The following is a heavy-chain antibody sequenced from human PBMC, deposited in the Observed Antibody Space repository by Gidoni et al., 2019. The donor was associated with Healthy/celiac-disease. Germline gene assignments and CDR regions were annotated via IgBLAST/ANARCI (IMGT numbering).Heavy chain of an antibody. Sequence: QVQLVESGGGVVQPGRSLRLSCAASGFPFSSYARHWVRQAPGKGLEWVAVISYEGSNKYYADSVKGRFTISRDNSKNTLYLQMNSLRAEDTAVYYCAREIVVVPAAIDYWGQGTLVTVSS. D-gene: IGHD2-2*01. CDR1: GFPFSSYA. J-gene: IGHJ4*02. V-gene: IGHV3-30-3*01. CDR3: AREIVVVPAAIDY. CDR2: ISYEGSNK.